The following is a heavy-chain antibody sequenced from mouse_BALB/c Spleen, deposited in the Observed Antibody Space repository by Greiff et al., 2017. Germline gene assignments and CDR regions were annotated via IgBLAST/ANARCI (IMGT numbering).Heavy chain of an antibody. CDR2: ISSGGST. D-gene: IGHD1-2*01. Sequence: EVMLVESGGDLVKPGGSLKLSCAASGFTFSSYAMSWVRQTPEKRLEWVASISSGGSTYYPDSVKGRFTISRDNARNILYLQMSSLRSEDTAMYYCARRGHYYGSYWYFDVWGAGTTVTVSS. CDR1: GFTFSSYA. J-gene: IGHJ1*01. V-gene: IGHV5-6-5*01. CDR3: ARRGHYYGSYWYFDV.